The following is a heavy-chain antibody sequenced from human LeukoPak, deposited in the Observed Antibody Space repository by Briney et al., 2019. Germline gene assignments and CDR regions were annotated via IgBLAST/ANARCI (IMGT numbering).Heavy chain of an antibody. Sequence: PGGSLRLSCAASGFTFSNYAMSWVRQAPGKGLEWVSAIGGSGVSTYYADSVKGRFTISRDNSKNTLYLQMNRLRADDTAVYYCAKEEGQPRFFDAFDLWGQGTMVTVSS. D-gene: IGHD3-10*01. CDR1: GFTFSNYA. J-gene: IGHJ3*01. V-gene: IGHV3-23*01. CDR2: IGGSGVST. CDR3: AKEEGQPRFFDAFDL.